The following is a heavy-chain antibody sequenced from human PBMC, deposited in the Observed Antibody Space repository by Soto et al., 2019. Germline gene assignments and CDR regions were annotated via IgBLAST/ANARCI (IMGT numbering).Heavy chain of an antibody. CDR2: IYYSGST. Sequence: SETLSLTCTVSGGSISSYYWSWIRQPPGKGLEWIGYIYYSGSTNYNPSLKSRVTISVDTSKNQFSLKLSSVTAADTAVYYCAREFGVDDSSGYYQDYYYGMDVWGQGTKVTVSS. D-gene: IGHD3-22*01. V-gene: IGHV4-59*01. J-gene: IGHJ6*02. CDR3: AREFGVDDSSGYYQDYYYGMDV. CDR1: GGSISSYY.